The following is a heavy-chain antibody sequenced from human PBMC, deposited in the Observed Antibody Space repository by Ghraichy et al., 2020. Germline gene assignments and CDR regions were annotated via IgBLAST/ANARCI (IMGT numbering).Heavy chain of an antibody. CDR1: GFTFDAFA. D-gene: IGHD5-24*01. CDR3: AKDISSADGYSPFDS. Sequence: GGSLRLSCAASGFTFDAFAMHWVRHTPGKGLEWVSSITFNGGSVGYAESVRGRFTISRDNAKNTLFLQMDSLRPEDTAFYHCAKDISSADGYSPFDSWGRGTLVTVSS. V-gene: IGHV3-9*01. J-gene: IGHJ4*02. CDR2: ITFNGGSV.